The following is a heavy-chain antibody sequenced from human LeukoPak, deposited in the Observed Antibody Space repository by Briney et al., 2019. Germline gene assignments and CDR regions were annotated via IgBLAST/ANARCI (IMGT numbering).Heavy chain of an antibody. CDR2: ISSSSSYI. CDR1: GFTFSSYA. V-gene: IGHV3-21*01. CDR3: ARAPWGQLVPQYYFDY. J-gene: IGHJ4*02. D-gene: IGHD6-6*01. Sequence: GGSLRLSCAASGFTFSSYAISWVRQAPGKGLEWVSSISSSSSYIYYADSVRGRFTISRDNAKNSLYLQMNSLRAEDTAVYYCARAPWGQLVPQYYFDYWGQGTLVTVSS.